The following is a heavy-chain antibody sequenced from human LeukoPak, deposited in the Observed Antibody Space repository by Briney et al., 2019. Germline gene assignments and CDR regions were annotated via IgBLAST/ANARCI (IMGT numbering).Heavy chain of an antibody. D-gene: IGHD3-16*01. CDR2: LNSDGSST. CDR3: ARSRYDYIWGIDY. Sequence: GGSLRLSCAASGFTFSAYWMHWVRQAPGKGLVCVSRLNSDGSSTNYADSVKGRFTISRDNAKNTLYLQMNSLRDEDTAVFYCARSRYDYIWGIDYWGQGTLVTISS. CDR1: GFTFSAYW. V-gene: IGHV3-74*01. J-gene: IGHJ4*02.